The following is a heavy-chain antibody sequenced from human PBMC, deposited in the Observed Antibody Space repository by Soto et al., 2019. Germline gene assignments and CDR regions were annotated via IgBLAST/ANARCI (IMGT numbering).Heavy chain of an antibody. J-gene: IGHJ5*02. CDR3: ARGGFSAYDESDWFDP. CDR2: IFYNGST. Sequence: QVPLQEPGPGLVKPSETLSLTCSVSGGSISSPTYYCGWVRRAPGGGPEWIGNIFYNGSTDYNPSLQSRVTISVDTSKNQFSLRLASVTAADTAVYYCARGGFSAYDESDWFDPWGHGTLVTVS. V-gene: IGHV4-39*02. D-gene: IGHD5-12*01. CDR1: GGSISSPTYY.